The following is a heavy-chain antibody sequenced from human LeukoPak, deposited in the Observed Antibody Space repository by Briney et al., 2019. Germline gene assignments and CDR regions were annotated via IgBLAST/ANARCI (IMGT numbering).Heavy chain of an antibody. V-gene: IGHV3-7*01. J-gene: IGHJ4*02. Sequence: GGSLRLSCAASGFSFNSDWMDWVRQAPGKGLEWVANIKHDESEKNYLDSVKGRFTISRDNAQNSLYLQMNGLRVEDTAVYYCTRRLDDWGQGTPVTVSS. CDR1: GFSFNSDW. D-gene: IGHD3-16*01. CDR2: IKHDESEK. CDR3: TRRLDD.